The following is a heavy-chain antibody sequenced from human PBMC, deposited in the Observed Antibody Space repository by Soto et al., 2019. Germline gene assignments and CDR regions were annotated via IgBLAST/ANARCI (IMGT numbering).Heavy chain of an antibody. CDR2: ISAYNGNT. Sequence: QVQLVQSGAEVKKPGASVKVSCKASGYTFTNFGISWVRQAPGQGLEWMGWISAYNGNTNYAQNFQGSVTMTTDTSTSTAYRELRSPSADDTSVKYCARGGTPIDYWAQGTLVTVSS. CDR3: ARGGTPIDY. CDR1: GYTFTNFG. J-gene: IGHJ4*02. D-gene: IGHD3-16*01. V-gene: IGHV1-18*01.